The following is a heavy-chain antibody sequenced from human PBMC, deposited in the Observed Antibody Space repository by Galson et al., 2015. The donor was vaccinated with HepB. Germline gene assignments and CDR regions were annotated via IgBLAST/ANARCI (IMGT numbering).Heavy chain of an antibody. V-gene: IGHV3-23*01. J-gene: IGHJ6*02. CDR1: GFTFSSYA. CDR3: AKDLYSSSWYQPYYYYGMDV. CDR2: ISGSGGST. D-gene: IGHD6-13*01. Sequence: SLRLSCAASGFTFSSYAMSWVRQAPGKGLEWVSAISGSGGSTYYADSVKGRFTISRDNSKNTLYLQMNSLRAEDTAVYYCAKDLYSSSWYQPYYYYGMDVWGQGTTVTVSS.